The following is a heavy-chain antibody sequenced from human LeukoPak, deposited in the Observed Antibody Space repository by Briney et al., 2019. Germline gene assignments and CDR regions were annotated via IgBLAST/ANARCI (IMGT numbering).Heavy chain of an antibody. Sequence: PSETLSLTCAVYGGSFSGYYWSWIRQPPGKGLEWIGETNHSGSTNYNPSLKSRVTISVDTSKNQFSLKLSSVTAADTAVYYCARVSCSGGSCYSPYYYYYYMDVWGKGTTVTVSS. D-gene: IGHD2-15*01. CDR2: TNHSGST. V-gene: IGHV4-34*01. J-gene: IGHJ6*03. CDR1: GGSFSGYY. CDR3: ARVSCSGGSCYSPYYYYYYMDV.